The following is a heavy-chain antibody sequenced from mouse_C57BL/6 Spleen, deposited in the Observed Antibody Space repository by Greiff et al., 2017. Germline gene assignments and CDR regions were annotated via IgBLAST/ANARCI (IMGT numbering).Heavy chain of an antibody. Sequence: QVQLQQPGAELVMPGASVKLSCKASGYTFTSYWMHWVKQRPGRGLEWIGELEPSDSYTNYNQKFKGKSTLTVDKSSSTAYMQLSSLTSEDSAVYDGERTRHTAQATSYFDGWGTGTTVTVSS. D-gene: IGHD3-2*02. V-gene: IGHV1-69*01. J-gene: IGHJ1*03. CDR2: LEPSDSYT. CDR1: GYTFTSYW. CDR3: ERTRHTAQATSYFDG.